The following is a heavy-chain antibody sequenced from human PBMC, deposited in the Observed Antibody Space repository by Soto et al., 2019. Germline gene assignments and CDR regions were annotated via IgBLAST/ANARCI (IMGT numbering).Heavy chain of an antibody. D-gene: IGHD6-19*01. CDR2: ISSGSTTM. J-gene: IGHJ4*02. CDR3: ARGLRKYNSGWFFDY. V-gene: IGHV3-48*02. Sequence: EVQLVESGGGLVQPGESLRLSCAASTFTFSDYNMNWVRQAPGKGLEWIAYISSGSTTMYYADSVKGRFTISRDNAKNSLHLQMNSLRDEDTAVYYCARGLRKYNSGWFFDYWGQGTLVTVSS. CDR1: TFTFSDYN.